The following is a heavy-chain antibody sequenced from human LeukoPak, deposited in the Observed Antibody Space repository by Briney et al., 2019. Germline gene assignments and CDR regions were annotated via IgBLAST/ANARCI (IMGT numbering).Heavy chain of an antibody. Sequence: GGSLRLSCAASGFTFSSYWMHWVRQAPGKGLVWVSRINSDGSSTSYADSVKGRFTISRDNAKNTLYLQMNSLRAEDTAVYYFARGAGGYSYGYVYWGQGTLVTVSS. CDR3: ARGAGGYSYGYVY. D-gene: IGHD5-18*01. J-gene: IGHJ4*02. V-gene: IGHV3-74*01. CDR2: INSDGSST. CDR1: GFTFSSYW.